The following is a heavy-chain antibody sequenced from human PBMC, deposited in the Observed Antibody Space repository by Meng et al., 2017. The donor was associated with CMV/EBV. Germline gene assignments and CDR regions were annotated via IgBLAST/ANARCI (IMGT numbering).Heavy chain of an antibody. Sequence: GESLKISCAASGFTFSNAWMSWVRQAPGKGLEWVGRIKSKTDGGTTDYAAPVKGRFTISRDDSKNTLYLQMNSLKTEDTAVYYCARVPTMTGYFDYWGQGTLVTVSS. V-gene: IGHV3-15*01. CDR1: GFTFSNAW. D-gene: IGHD3-22*01. CDR2: IKSKTDGGTT. CDR3: ARVPTMTGYFDY. J-gene: IGHJ4*02.